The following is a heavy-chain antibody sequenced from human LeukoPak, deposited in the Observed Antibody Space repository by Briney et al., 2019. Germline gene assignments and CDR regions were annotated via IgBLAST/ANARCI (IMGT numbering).Heavy chain of an antibody. CDR3: AREVPVSWDYYDSGYAFDI. CDR2: IYYSGST. Sequence: SSETLSLTCTVSGGSISSSSYYWGWIRQPPGKGLEWIGSIYYSGSTYYNPSLKSRVTISVDTSKNQFSLKLSSVTAADTAVYYCAREVPVSWDYYDSGYAFDIWGQGTMVTVSS. D-gene: IGHD3-22*01. V-gene: IGHV4-39*07. J-gene: IGHJ3*02. CDR1: GGSISSSSYY.